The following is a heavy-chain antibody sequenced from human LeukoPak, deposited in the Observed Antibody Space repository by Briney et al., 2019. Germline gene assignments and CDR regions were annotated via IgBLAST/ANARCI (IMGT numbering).Heavy chain of an antibody. J-gene: IGHJ3*02. CDR1: GGSISSDH. D-gene: IGHD2-8*01. CDR3: ARKYDFDI. CDR2: IYFSGST. V-gene: IGHV4-59*01. Sequence: PSETLSLTCTVSGGSISSDHWNWIRQPPGKGLEWIGCIYFSGSTYYNPSLKSRVTISVDMSKSQFSLRLTSVTAADTAVYYCARKYDFDIWGQGTLVTVSS.